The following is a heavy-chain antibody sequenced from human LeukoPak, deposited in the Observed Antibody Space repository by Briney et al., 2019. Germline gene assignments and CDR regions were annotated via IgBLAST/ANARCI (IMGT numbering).Heavy chain of an antibody. D-gene: IGHD3-3*01. CDR1: GFIFSDCY. Sequence: PGGSLRLSCAASGFIFSDCYMSWIRHTPGKGPEWISYITSVGGTTYYADSVKGRFTASRDNAKNSLFLEMNNVRVEDTAVYYCARLWEVFGVVNLWGQGTLVSVAS. CDR2: ITSVGGTT. J-gene: IGHJ1*01. CDR3: ARLWEVFGVVNL. V-gene: IGHV3-11*01.